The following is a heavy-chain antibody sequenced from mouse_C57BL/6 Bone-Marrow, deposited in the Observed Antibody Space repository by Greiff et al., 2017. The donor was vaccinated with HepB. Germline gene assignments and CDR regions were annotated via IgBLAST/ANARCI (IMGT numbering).Heavy chain of an antibody. CDR3: ARITTVVGGFAY. CDR1: GYTFTSYW. D-gene: IGHD1-1*01. V-gene: IGHV1-55*01. CDR2: IYPGSGST. Sequence: QVQLQQPGAELVKPGASVKMSCKASGYTFTSYWITWVKQRPGQGLEWIGDIYPGSGSTNYNEKFKSKATLTVDTSSSTAYMRLSSLTSEDSAVYYCARITTVVGGFAYWGQGTLVTVSA. J-gene: IGHJ3*01.